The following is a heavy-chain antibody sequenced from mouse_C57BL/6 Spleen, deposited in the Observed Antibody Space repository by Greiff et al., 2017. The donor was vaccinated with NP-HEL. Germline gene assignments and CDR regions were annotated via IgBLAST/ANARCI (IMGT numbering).Heavy chain of an antibody. CDR2: IWGGGST. CDR1: GFSLTSYG. Sequence: VMLVESGPGLVAPSQSLSITCTVSGFSLTSYGVDWVRQPPGKGREWLGVIWGGGSTNYNSALMSRLSISKDNSKSQVFLKMNSLQTDDTAMYYCAKRSLAGRGYAMDYWGQGTSVTVSS. CDR3: AKRSLAGRGYAMDY. J-gene: IGHJ4*01. V-gene: IGHV2-9*01. D-gene: IGHD3-3*01.